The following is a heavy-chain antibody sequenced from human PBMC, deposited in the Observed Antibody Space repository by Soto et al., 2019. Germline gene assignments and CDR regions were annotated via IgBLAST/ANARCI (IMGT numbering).Heavy chain of an antibody. J-gene: IGHJ6*02. V-gene: IGHV1-18*01. D-gene: IGHD3-10*01. Sequence: QVQLVQSGAEVKKPGASVKVSCKASGYTFNSYGIICVRQGPGQGLEWMGWINAYNDNTNYAQKFQGRVTMTTDTSTSTDYMELRSLRSDDTAVYYCARDFPQGDVDVWGQGNTVTVSS. CDR1: GYTFNSYG. CDR3: ARDFPQGDVDV. CDR2: INAYNDNT.